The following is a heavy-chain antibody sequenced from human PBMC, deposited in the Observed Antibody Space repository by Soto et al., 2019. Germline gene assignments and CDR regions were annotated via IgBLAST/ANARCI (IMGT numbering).Heavy chain of an antibody. D-gene: IGHD6-19*01. Sequence: SETLSLTCTVSGGSISSYCWSWIRQPPGKGLEWIGYIYYSGSTNYNPSLKSRVTISVDTSKNQFSLKLGSVTAADTAVYYCARWIGAVAGTAGLGVLEWFDPWGQGTLVTVSS. CDR1: GGSISSYC. J-gene: IGHJ5*02. CDR3: ARWIGAVAGTAGLGVLEWFDP. CDR2: IYYSGST. V-gene: IGHV4-59*08.